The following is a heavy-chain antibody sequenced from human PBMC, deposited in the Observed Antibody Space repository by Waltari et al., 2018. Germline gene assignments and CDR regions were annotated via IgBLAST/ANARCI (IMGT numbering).Heavy chain of an antibody. CDR1: GFTFSSYA. CDR2: ISYDGSNK. D-gene: IGHD3-10*01. V-gene: IGHV3-30-3*01. CDR3: ARDYVLDDWFRELLYLDY. J-gene: IGHJ4*02. Sequence: QVQLVESGGGVVQPGRSLRLSCAASGFTFSSYAMHWVRQAPGKGLEWVAVISYDGSNKYDEDSGKGRFTISRDNSKNTLYLQMNSLRAEDTAVYYCARDYVLDDWFRELLYLDYWGQGTLVTVSS.